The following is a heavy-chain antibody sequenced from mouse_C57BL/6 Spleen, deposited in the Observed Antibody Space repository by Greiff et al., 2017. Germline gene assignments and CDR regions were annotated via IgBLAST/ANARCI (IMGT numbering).Heavy chain of an antibody. D-gene: IGHD4-1*01. J-gene: IGHJ3*01. CDR2: IDPSDSYT. V-gene: IGHV1-69*01. CDR3: ARSLTGTGFAY. CDR1: GYTFTSYW. Sequence: VQLQQSGAELVMPGASVKLSCKASGYTFTSYWMHWVKQRPGQGLEWIGEIDPSDSYTNYNQKFKGKSTLTVDKSSSTAYMQLSSLTSEDSAVYYCARSLTGTGFAYWGQGTLVTVSA.